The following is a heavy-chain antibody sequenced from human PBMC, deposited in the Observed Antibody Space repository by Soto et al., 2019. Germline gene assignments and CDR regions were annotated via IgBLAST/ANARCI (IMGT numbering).Heavy chain of an antibody. Sequence: DSVKVSCKTSGYTFSTYDIHWVPPASGQGVEWLGWMNPDRGDTGYGRKFLGRVILTRNTSTGTAYMELTSLRSDDSAIYYCARGRMGAAQFSNPRAYSYAFDLWGQGTPVTVSS. CDR2: MNPDRGDT. V-gene: IGHV1-8*01. CDR3: ARGRMGAAQFSNPRAYSYAFDL. CDR1: GYTFSTYD. D-gene: IGHD3-22*01. J-gene: IGHJ5*02.